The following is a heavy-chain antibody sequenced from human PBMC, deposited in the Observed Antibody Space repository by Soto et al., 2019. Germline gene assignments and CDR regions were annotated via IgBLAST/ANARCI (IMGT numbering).Heavy chain of an antibody. CDR3: ARALIKLWPHYYYGMDV. J-gene: IGHJ6*02. CDR2: IYYSGTT. CDR1: GGSVSSGADY. Sequence: TLALTFTVSGGSVSSGADYWSWIRQPPGKGLEWIGYIYYSGTTYYNPSLKSRVTISVDTSKNQFSLKVSSVTAADTAVYYCARALIKLWPHYYYGMDVWGQGTTVTVSS. V-gene: IGHV4-30-4*01. D-gene: IGHD5-18*01.